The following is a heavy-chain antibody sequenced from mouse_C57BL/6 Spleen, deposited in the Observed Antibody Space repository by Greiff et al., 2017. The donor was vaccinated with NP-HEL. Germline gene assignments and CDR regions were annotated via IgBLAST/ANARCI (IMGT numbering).Heavy chain of an antibody. CDR3: ASIHDGYYLDY. D-gene: IGHD2-3*01. Sequence: EVKLMESGPGLVKPSQSLSLTCSVTGYSITSGYYWNWIRQFPGNKLEWMGYISYDGSNNYNPSLKNRISITRDTSKNQFFLKLNSVTTEDTATYYCASIHDGYYLDYWGQGTTLTVSS. CDR2: ISYDGSN. J-gene: IGHJ2*01. CDR1: GYSITSGYY. V-gene: IGHV3-6*01.